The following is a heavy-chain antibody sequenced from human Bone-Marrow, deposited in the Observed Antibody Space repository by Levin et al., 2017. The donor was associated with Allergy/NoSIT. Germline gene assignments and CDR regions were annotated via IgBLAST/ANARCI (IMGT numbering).Heavy chain of an antibody. J-gene: IGHJ2*01. Sequence: LRLSCAISGDSVSSNSAAWNWIRQSPSRGLEWLGRTYYRSKWYNDYAVSVKSRITINPDTSKNQFSLQLNSVTPEDTAVYYCARDRGGPWNRHGYFDLWGRGTLVTVSS. CDR3: ARDRGGPWNRHGYFDL. V-gene: IGHV6-1*01. CDR1: GDSVSSNSAA. D-gene: IGHD1-1*01. CDR2: TYYRSKWYN.